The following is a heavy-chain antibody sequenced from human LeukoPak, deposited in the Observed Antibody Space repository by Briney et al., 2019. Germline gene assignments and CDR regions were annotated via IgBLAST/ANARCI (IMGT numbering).Heavy chain of an antibody. Sequence: GGSLRLSCAASGFTFRSYAMSWVRQVPGKGLVWVSRIKSDGISTDYADSVKGRFTISRDNAKNTLYLQMNSLRAEDTAVYYCARDTGEYYFDYWGQGTLVTVSS. CDR2: IKSDGIST. J-gene: IGHJ4*02. V-gene: IGHV3-74*01. CDR1: GFTFRSYA. CDR3: ARDTGEYYFDY. D-gene: IGHD7-27*01.